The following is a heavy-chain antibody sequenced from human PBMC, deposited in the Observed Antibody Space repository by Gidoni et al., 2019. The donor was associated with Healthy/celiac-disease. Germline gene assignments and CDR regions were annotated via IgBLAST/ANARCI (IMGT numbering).Heavy chain of an antibody. J-gene: IGHJ2*01. CDR3: ARVEFVAGYLDL. Sequence: QVQLVESGGGVVQPGGSLRLSCAASGFPFSSYGIHWVRQAPGKGLEWVAVIWYDGSNKFYAESVKGRFTLSRDNSKNTVYLQVNSLRAEDTALYYCARVEFVAGYLDLWGRGTLVTVSS. D-gene: IGHD6-13*01. CDR2: IWYDGSNK. CDR1: GFPFSSYG. V-gene: IGHV3-33*01.